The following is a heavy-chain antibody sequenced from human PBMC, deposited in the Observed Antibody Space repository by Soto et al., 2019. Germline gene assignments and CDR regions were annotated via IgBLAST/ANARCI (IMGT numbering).Heavy chain of an antibody. J-gene: IGHJ4*02. CDR1: GATVPSGGYY. CDR3: ARTRNGGSWATWF. V-gene: IGHV4-61*08. CDR2: IIYNGAT. D-gene: IGHD2-15*01. Sequence: QVQLQESGPGLVKPSETLSLTCTVSGATVPSGGYYWSWMRQPPGKGLEWIGFIIYNGATKYKPYLEGRVTMSVDTSKSQFLLKLKSVTAEDTAVYYCARTRNGGSWATWFWGQGTTVTVSS.